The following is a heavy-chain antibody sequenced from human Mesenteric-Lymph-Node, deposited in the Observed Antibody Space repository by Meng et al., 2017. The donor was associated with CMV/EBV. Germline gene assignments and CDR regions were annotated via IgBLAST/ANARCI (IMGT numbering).Heavy chain of an antibody. J-gene: IGHJ4*02. D-gene: IGHD2-2*01. V-gene: IGHV4-39*07. Sequence: SETLSLTCTVSGASIRGSSHYWGWIRQPPGKGLEWIGSIYYSGSTSYNPSLNSRVTISVDTSKNEVSLRLTSLTAADTAVYYCARVLRAGASYYFDYWGQGTLVTVSS. CDR1: GASIRGSSHY. CDR3: ARVLRAGASYYFDY. CDR2: IYYSGST.